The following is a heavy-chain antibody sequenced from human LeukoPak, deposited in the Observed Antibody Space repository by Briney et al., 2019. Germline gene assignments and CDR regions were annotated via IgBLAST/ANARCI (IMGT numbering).Heavy chain of an antibody. CDR3: ARSDTAMGNFDY. CDR1: GVTFSTIY. CDR2: IFDGGTT. Sequence: GGSLRLSCATSGVTFSTIYMSWVRQAPGKGLEWVSVIFDGGTTYYADSVKGRFTISRATSTKTLNLQMDSLRAEDTAVYYCARSDTAMGNFDYWGQGTLVTVSS. J-gene: IGHJ4*02. V-gene: IGHV3-53*01. D-gene: IGHD5-18*01.